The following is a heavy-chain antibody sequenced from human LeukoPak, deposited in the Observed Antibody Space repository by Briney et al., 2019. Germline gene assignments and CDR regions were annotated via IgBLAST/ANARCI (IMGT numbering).Heavy chain of an antibody. V-gene: IGHV3-30*02. CDR2: IRYDGSNK. J-gene: IGHJ4*02. CDR3: AKGCSTTSCPYYFDY. CDR1: GFTFSSYG. D-gene: IGHD2-2*01. Sequence: PGGSLRLSCAASGFTFSSYGMHWVRQAPGKGLEWVAFIRYDGSNKYYADSVKGRFTISRDNSKNTLYLQMNGLSADDTAVYYCAKGCSTTSCPYYFDYWGQGTLVTVSS.